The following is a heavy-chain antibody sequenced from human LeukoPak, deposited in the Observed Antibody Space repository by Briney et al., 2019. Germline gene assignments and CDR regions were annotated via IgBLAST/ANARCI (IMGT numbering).Heavy chain of an antibody. Sequence: ASVKVSCKASGYTFTGSYMHWVRQAPGQGLEWMGWINPNSGGTNYAQKFQGRVTMTRDTSISTAYMELSRLRSDDTAVYYCARDPRVAAATLYYYGMDVCGQGTTVTVSS. V-gene: IGHV1-2*02. J-gene: IGHJ6*02. CDR1: GYTFTGSY. D-gene: IGHD2-15*01. CDR2: INPNSGGT. CDR3: ARDPRVAAATLYYYGMDV.